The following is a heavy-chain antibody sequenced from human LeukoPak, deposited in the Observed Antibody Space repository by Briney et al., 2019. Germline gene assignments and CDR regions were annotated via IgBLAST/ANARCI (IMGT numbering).Heavy chain of an antibody. CDR2: ISYDGGNK. CDR1: GFTFSSYG. V-gene: IGHV3-30*18. Sequence: GALRLSCAASGFTFSSYGMHWVRQAPGKGREWGATISYDGGNKNNADSVRGRFTISRDNSKNTLYLQMNSLTTEDTAVYYCAKGPTNSGDYVDHWGQGTLVTVSS. J-gene: IGHJ4*02. D-gene: IGHD1-14*01. CDR3: AKGPTNSGDYVDH.